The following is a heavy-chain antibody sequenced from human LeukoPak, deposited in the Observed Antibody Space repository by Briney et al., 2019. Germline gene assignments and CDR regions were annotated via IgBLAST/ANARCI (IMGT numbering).Heavy chain of an antibody. D-gene: IGHD3-22*01. Sequence: PGGSLRLSCSASGFTVSSNCMSWVRQAPGKGLQWVAVISYDGSNKYYADSVKGRFAISRDNAKNTLYLQMNSLRAEYTAVYYCSRDRADSSAYLTYDYWGQGTLVTVSS. CDR1: GFTVSSNC. J-gene: IGHJ4*02. V-gene: IGHV3-30*03. CDR3: SRDRADSSAYLTYDY. CDR2: ISYDGSNK.